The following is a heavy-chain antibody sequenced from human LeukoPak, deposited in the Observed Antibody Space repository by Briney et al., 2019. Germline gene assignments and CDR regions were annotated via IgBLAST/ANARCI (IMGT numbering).Heavy chain of an antibody. D-gene: IGHD6-19*01. Sequence: GGSLRLSRAAAGFTFTNNYIHWVRQAPGKGLEWVSIIFSGGDTYYTDSVKGRFTISRDNSKNTIYLQMNTLRVEDTALYYCARGQIGVAGLDCWGQGTLVTVSS. J-gene: IGHJ4*02. V-gene: IGHV3-53*01. CDR1: GFTFTNNY. CDR2: IFSGGDT. CDR3: ARGQIGVAGLDC.